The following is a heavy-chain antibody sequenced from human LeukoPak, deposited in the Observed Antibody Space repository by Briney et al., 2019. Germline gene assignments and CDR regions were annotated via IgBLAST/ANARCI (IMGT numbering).Heavy chain of an antibody. CDR2: IYSSGST. J-gene: IGHJ4*02. CDR3: AREAYDFWSGYYDY. D-gene: IGHD3-3*01. V-gene: IGHV4-61*02. CDR1: GGSISSGSYY. Sequence: SETLSLTCTVSGGSISSGSYYWSWIRQPAGKGLEWIGRIYSSGSTNYDPSLKSRVTISVDTSKNQFSLKLNSVSAADTAVYYCAREAYDFWSGYYDYWGQGTLVTVSS.